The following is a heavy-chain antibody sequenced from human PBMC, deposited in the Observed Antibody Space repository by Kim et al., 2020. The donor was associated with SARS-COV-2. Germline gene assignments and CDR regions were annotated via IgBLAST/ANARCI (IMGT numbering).Heavy chain of an antibody. V-gene: IGHV3-23*01. CDR2: ISGGNK. CDR1: GFTFSTYP. J-gene: IGHJ4*02. CDR3: AKYKDRYFDY. D-gene: IGHD1-20*01. Sequence: GGSLRLFCAASGFTFSTYPMTWVRRAPGKGLEWVSIISGGNKYYADSVKGRFTISRDDSKYTLYLQMNSLRAEDTAVYYCAKYKDRYFDYWGQGTLVTVSS.